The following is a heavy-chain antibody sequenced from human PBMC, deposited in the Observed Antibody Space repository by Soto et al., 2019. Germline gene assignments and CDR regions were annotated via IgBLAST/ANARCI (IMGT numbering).Heavy chain of an antibody. CDR2: ISAYNGNT. D-gene: IGHD2-15*01. V-gene: IGHV1-18*01. J-gene: IGHJ4*02. CDR3: ARVGLYCSGGSCYSEPGY. CDR1: GYTFTSYG. Sequence: ASVKVSCKASGYTFTSYGISWVRQAPGQGLEWMGWISAYNGNTNYAQKLQGRVTMTTDTSTSTAYMELRSLRSDDKAVYYCARVGLYCSGGSCYSEPGYWGQGTLVTVSS.